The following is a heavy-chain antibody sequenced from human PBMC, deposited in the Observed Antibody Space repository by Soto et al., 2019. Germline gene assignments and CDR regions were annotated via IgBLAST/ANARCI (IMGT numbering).Heavy chain of an antibody. J-gene: IGHJ6*03. V-gene: IGHV3-74*01. CDR3: ARGYNEGGIRFLEWSPYYMDV. CDR1: GFTFSNYW. D-gene: IGHD3-3*01. CDR2: VKSGGSST. Sequence: PGGSLRLSCVGSGFTFSNYWMHWVRQAPGKGLEWVPRVKSGGSSTSYADSVKGRFTISRDNAKNSLYLQMNSLRAEDTAVYYCARGYNEGGIRFLEWSPYYMDVWGKGTTVTVSS.